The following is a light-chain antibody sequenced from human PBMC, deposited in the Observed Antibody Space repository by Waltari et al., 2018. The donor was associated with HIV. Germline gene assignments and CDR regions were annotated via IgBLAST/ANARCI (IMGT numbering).Light chain of an antibody. J-gene: IGLJ1*01. CDR2: EVS. CDR3: CSYTSTTAFDV. Sequence: QSALTQPASVSGSPGQSVTISCTGTSSDIGGYNYVSWYQQHPRKAPKLIISEVSNRPSCVCDRFSGPKSGNTASLTISGLQAEDEADYYCCSYTSTTAFDVFGTETRVSVL. CDR1: SSDIGGYNY. V-gene: IGLV2-14*01.